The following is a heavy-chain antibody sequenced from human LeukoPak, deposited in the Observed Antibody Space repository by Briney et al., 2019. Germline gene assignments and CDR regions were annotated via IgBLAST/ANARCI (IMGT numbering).Heavy chain of an antibody. V-gene: IGHV3-9*01. CDR3: AKDEGVNSSRRGLWLSRFGSNNLFQH. Sequence: GRSLRLSCAASGFTFDDYATHWVRQAPGKGLEWVSGISWNSGSIGYADSVKGRFTISRDNAKNSLYLQMNSLRAEDTALYYCAKDEGVNSSRRGLWLSRFGSNNLFQHWGQGTLVTVSS. CDR2: ISWNSGSI. D-gene: IGHD6-19*01. J-gene: IGHJ1*01. CDR1: GFTFDDYA.